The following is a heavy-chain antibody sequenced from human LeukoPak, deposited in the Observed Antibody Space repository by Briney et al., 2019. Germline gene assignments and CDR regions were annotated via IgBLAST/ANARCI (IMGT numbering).Heavy chain of an antibody. CDR1: GGSISIYY. CDR3: ARWTTVTRAFDY. J-gene: IGHJ4*02. D-gene: IGHD4-17*01. V-gene: IGHV4-4*07. CDR2: IYTSGST. Sequence: SETLSLTCTVSGGSISIYYWSWIRQPAGKGLEGIGRIYTSGSTNYTPSPKSRVTMSVDTSKNQFSLKLSSVTAADTAVYYCARWTTVTRAFDYWGQGTLVSVSS.